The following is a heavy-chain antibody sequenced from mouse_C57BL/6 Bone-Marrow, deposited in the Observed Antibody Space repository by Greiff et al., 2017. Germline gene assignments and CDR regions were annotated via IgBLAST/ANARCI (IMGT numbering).Heavy chain of an antibody. CDR2: INPGSGGT. CDR1: GYAFTNYL. Sequence: VQLKQSGAELVRPGTSVKVSCKASGYAFTNYLIEWVKQRPGQGLEWIGVINPGSGGTNYNEKFKGKATLTADKSSSTAYMQLSSLTSEDSAVYFCARAWYYFDYWGQGTTLTVSS. CDR3: ARAWYYFDY. J-gene: IGHJ2*01. V-gene: IGHV1-54*01.